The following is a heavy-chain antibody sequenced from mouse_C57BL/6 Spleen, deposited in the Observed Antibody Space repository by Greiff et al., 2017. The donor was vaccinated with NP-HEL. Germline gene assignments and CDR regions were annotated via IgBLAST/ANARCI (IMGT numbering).Heavy chain of an antibody. V-gene: IGHV1-82*01. Sequence: VQLVESGPELVKPGASVKISCKASGYAFSSSWMNWVKQRPGKGLEWIGRIYPGDGDTNYNGKFKGKATLTADKTSSTDYMQLSSLTSEDSAVYVWASITRVVAPDGYFDVWGKGTTVTVSS. CDR3: ASITRVVAPDGYFDV. J-gene: IGHJ1*03. CDR1: GYAFSSSW. CDR2: IYPGDGDT. D-gene: IGHD1-1*01.